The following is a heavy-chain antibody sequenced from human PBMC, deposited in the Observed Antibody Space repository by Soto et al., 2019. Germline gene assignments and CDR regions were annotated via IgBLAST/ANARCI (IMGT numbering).Heavy chain of an antibody. Sequence: ASVKVSCKASGYTFTSYYMHWVRQAPGQGLEWMGIINPSGGSTSYAQKFQGRVTITRDTSASTAYMELSSLRSEDTAVYYCARDSSSWYVLDYWGQGTLVTVSS. D-gene: IGHD6-13*01. CDR2: INPSGGST. J-gene: IGHJ4*02. CDR3: ARDSSSWYVLDY. CDR1: GYTFTSYY. V-gene: IGHV1-46*01.